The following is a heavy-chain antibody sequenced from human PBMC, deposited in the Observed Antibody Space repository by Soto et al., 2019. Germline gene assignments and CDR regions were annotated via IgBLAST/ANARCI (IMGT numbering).Heavy chain of an antibody. V-gene: IGHV5-10-1*01. D-gene: IGHD1-1*01. Sequence: EVQLVQSGAEVKKPGESLRISCKGSGYSFTSYWISWVRQMPGKGLEWMGRIDPSDSYSNYSPSFQGHVTISADKSTSTAYLQWSSLKASHSAMYYWARLQATAGDDELPFDYWGQGTLVTVSS. CDR3: ARLQATAGDDELPFDY. CDR1: GYSFTSYW. J-gene: IGHJ4*02. CDR2: IDPSDSYS.